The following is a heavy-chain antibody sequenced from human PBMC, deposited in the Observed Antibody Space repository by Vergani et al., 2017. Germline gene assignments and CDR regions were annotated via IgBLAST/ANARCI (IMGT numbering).Heavy chain of an antibody. CDR3: TKGPQQRLNVLDN. D-gene: IGHD6-25*01. CDR2: ISFDGTTK. Sequence: QLQLVESGGGVFQPGRSLRLSCAASGFNFNNFGIHWVRQAPGKGLEWVAVISFDGTTKYYADSVKGRFTISRDNSKKMLYLEMNSLRNDDTALYYCTKGPQQRLNVLDNWGQGTLVTVSS. V-gene: IGHV3-30*18. CDR1: GFNFNNFG. J-gene: IGHJ4*01.